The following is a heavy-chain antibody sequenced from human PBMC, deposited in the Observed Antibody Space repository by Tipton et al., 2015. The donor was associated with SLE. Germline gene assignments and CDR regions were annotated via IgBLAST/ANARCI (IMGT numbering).Heavy chain of an antibody. V-gene: IGHV4-59*01. J-gene: IGHJ1*01. Sequence: LRLSCTVSGGSISSYYWSWIRQPPGKGLEWIGYIYYSGSTNYNPSLKSRVTISVDTSKNQFSLKLSSVTAADTAVYYCARVRGRGYFQHWGQGTPVTVSS. CDR2: IYYSGST. CDR3: ARVRGRGYFQH. D-gene: IGHD3-10*01. CDR1: GGSISSYY.